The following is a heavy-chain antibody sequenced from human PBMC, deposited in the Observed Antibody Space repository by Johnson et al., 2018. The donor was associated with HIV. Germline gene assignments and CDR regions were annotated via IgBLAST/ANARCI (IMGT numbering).Heavy chain of an antibody. CDR1: GFTFSSYA. Sequence: QVQLVESGGGVVQPGRSLRLSCAASGFTFSSYAMHWVRQAPGKGLEWVAVISYDGSNKYYADSVRGRFTISRDNSKNTLYLLMNSLRPEDTAVYYCARDRIRISGLVTTLSPDAFDMWGQGTMVSVSS. CDR3: ARDRIRISGLVTTLSPDAFDM. CDR2: ISYDGSNK. J-gene: IGHJ3*02. D-gene: IGHD3/OR15-3a*01. V-gene: IGHV3-30-3*01.